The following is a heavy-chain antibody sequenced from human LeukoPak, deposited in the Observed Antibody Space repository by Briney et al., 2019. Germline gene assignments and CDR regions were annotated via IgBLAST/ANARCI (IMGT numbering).Heavy chain of an antibody. CDR2: ISAYNGNT. Sequence: GASVKVSCKASGYTFTSYGISWVRQAPGQGLEWMVWISAYNGNTNYAQKLQGRVTMTTDTSTSTAYMELRSLRSDDTAVYYCARTGDLDYYYYGMDVWGQGTTVTVSS. CDR3: ARTGDLDYYYYGMDV. J-gene: IGHJ6*02. D-gene: IGHD4-17*01. V-gene: IGHV1-18*01. CDR1: GYTFTSYG.